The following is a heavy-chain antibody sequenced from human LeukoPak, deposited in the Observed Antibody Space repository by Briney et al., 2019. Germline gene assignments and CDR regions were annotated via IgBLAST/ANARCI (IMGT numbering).Heavy chain of an antibody. Sequence: ASVKVSCKASGYTXTNYYMHWVRQAPGQGLEWMGMINPSGGSTSYAQKFPGRITITRDTSTSTVYMEMSSLRSEDTAVYYCARIYYGSGSSIDYWGQGTLVTVSS. D-gene: IGHD3-10*01. V-gene: IGHV1-46*01. CDR1: GYTXTNYY. CDR3: ARIYYGSGSSIDY. J-gene: IGHJ4*02. CDR2: INPSGGST.